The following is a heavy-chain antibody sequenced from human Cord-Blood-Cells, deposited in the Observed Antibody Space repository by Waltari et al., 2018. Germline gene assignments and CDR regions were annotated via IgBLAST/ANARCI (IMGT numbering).Heavy chain of an antibody. D-gene: IGHD3-16*02. CDR1: GFTFGDYA. J-gene: IGHJ5*02. CDR2: IRSKAYGGTT. Sequence: EVQLVESGGGLGKPGRSLRLSCTASGFTFGDYALSLFRQAPGKGLEWGGFIRSKAYGGTTEYAASVKGRFTISRDDSKSIAYLQMNSLKTEDTAVYYCTRGVIPTGFDPWGQGTLVTVSS. V-gene: IGHV3-49*05. CDR3: TRGVIPTGFDP.